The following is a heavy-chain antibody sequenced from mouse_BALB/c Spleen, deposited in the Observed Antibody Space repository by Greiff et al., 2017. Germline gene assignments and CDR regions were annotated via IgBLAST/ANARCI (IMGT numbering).Heavy chain of an antibody. Sequence: EVKLVASGGGLVKPGGSLKLSCAASGFTFSSYAMSWVRQTPEKRLEWVASISSGGSTYYPDSVKGRFTISRDNARNILYLQMSSLRSEDTAMYYCARGGLRRGFDYWGQGTTLTVAS. J-gene: IGHJ2*01. V-gene: IGHV5-6-5*01. CDR3: ARGGLRRGFDY. D-gene: IGHD2-4*01. CDR1: GFTFSSYA. CDR2: ISSGGST.